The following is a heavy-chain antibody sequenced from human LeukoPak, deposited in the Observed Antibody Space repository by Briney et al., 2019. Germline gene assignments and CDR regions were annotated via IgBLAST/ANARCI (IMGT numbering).Heavy chain of an antibody. D-gene: IGHD6-19*01. CDR2: IYYSGST. Sequence: ETLSLTCPVSGGSIRSSSYYWGWIRQPPGKGLEWIGSIYYSGSTYYNASLKSRGTISVDTSKNQFSLKLNSVTAADTAVYFCARQVVAVAGTGYFDYWGQGTLVTVSS. J-gene: IGHJ4*02. V-gene: IGHV4-39*01. CDR3: ARQVVAVAGTGYFDY. CDR1: GGSIRSSSYY.